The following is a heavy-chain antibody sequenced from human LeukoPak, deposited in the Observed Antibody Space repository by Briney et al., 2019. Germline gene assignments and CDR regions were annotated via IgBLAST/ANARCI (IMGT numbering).Heavy chain of an antibody. Sequence: GGSLRLSCTASGFTFGDYAMSWVRQAPGKGLEWVAVISYDGSNKYYADSVKGRFTISRDSSKNTLYLQTNSLRAEDTAVYYCARESPSDYDSSGYYPPNHYFDYWGQGTLVTVSS. CDR2: ISYDGSNK. CDR1: GFTFGDYA. V-gene: IGHV3-30-3*01. D-gene: IGHD3-22*01. J-gene: IGHJ4*02. CDR3: ARESPSDYDSSGYYPPNHYFDY.